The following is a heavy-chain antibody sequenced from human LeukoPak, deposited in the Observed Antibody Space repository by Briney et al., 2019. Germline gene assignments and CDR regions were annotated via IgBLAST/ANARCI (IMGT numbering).Heavy chain of an antibody. Sequence: SVKVSCKASGGTFSYYTISWVRQAPGQGLEWMGRIIPFLGITNYAQKFQGRVTITADKSTSTAYMELSSLRSEDTAVYYCARATSEIPAAALTASKYYYYYYMDVWDKGTTVTVSS. CDR3: ARATSEIPAAALTASKYYYYYYMDV. CDR1: GGTFSYYT. J-gene: IGHJ6*03. CDR2: IIPFLGIT. V-gene: IGHV1-69*02. D-gene: IGHD2-2*01.